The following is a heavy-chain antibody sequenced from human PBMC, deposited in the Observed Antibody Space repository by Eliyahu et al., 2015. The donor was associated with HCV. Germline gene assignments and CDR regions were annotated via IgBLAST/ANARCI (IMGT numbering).Heavy chain of an antibody. CDR3: ARICIAAAGPGAFDI. J-gene: IGHJ3*02. CDR1: XFSLSTXGMC. D-gene: IGHD6-13*01. CDR2: IDWDDDK. Sequence: QVTLRESGPALVXPTQTLTLTXTFSXFSLSTXGMCVSWIXQPPGKAXEWLARIDWDDDKYYSTSLKTRLTISKDTSKNQVVLTMTNMDPVDTATYYCARICIAAAGPGAFDIWGQGTMVTVSS. V-gene: IGHV2-70*15.